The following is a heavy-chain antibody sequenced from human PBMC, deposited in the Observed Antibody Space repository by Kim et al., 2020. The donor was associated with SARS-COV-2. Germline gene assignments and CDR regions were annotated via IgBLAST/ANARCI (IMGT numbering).Heavy chain of an antibody. CDR1: GFTFSSYA. D-gene: IGHD5-12*01. CDR3: AKDAYSGYDLREEYFQH. J-gene: IGHJ1*01. Sequence: GGSLRLSCAASGFTFSSYAMSWVRQAPGKGLEWVSAISGSGGSTYYADSVKGRFTISRDNSKNTLYLQMNSLRAEDTAVYYCAKDAYSGYDLREEYFQHWGQGTLVTVSS. V-gene: IGHV3-23*01. CDR2: ISGSGGST.